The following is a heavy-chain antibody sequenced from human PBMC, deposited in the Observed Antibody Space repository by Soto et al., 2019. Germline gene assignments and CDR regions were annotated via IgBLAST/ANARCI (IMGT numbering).Heavy chain of an antibody. CDR3: ARSIAARLYYFYGMDV. Sequence: GASVKVSCKASGYTFITYAIYWVRQAPGQRLEWMGWINAGNGNTKYSRKFQGRVTITRDTSARTAYMELRSLQSEDTAVYYCARSIAARLYYFYGMDVWGQGTTVTVSS. D-gene: IGHD6-6*01. CDR2: INAGNGNT. CDR1: GYTFITYA. J-gene: IGHJ6*02. V-gene: IGHV1-3*01.